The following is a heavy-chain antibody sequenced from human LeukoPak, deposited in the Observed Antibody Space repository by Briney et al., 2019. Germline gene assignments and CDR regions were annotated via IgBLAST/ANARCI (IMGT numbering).Heavy chain of an antibody. Sequence: GGSLRLSCAASGFTLSNYWMHWVRQAPGKGLVWVSRINADGSSASYADSVKGRFTISRDNSKNTLYLQMNSLRATDTAVYYCAKDLGSGYLDYWGQGTLVTVSS. CDR3: AKDLGSGYLDY. CDR2: INADGSSA. V-gene: IGHV3-74*01. D-gene: IGHD3-3*01. CDR1: GFTLSNYW. J-gene: IGHJ4*02.